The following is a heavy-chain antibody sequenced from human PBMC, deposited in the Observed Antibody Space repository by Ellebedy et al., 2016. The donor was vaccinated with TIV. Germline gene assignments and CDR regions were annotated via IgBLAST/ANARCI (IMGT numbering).Heavy chain of an antibody. V-gene: IGHV3-48*02. D-gene: IGHD4-17*01. CDR1: GFTFSSYS. CDR2: ISTTSSTI. CDR3: ARDSDYDYGYYYGRFDP. Sequence: PGGSLRLSCAASGFTFSSYSMNWVRQAPGKGLEWVSYISTTSSTIYYADSVKGRFTISRDNAKNSLYLQMDSLRDEDTAVYYCARDSDYDYGYYYGRFDPWGQGTLVTVSS. J-gene: IGHJ5*02.